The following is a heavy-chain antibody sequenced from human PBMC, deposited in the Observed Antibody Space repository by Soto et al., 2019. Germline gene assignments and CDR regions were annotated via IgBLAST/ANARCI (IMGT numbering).Heavy chain of an antibody. D-gene: IGHD1-26*01. J-gene: IGHJ3*01. CDR3: TRHRVGDHAFDF. Sequence: QVQLQESGPGLVKPSQTLSLTCTVSGGSISSGGYYWSWIRQHPGKGLEWIAFIYYSGSTYYNPSLKSRLTISVDTSKNQFSLKVTSVTAADTAVYYCTRHRVGDHAFDFCGQGTMVTVSS. V-gene: IGHV4-31*03. CDR1: GGSISSGGYY. CDR2: IYYSGST.